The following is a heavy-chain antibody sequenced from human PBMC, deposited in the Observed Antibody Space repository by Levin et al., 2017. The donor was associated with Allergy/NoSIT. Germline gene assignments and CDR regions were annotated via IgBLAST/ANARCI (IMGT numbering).Heavy chain of an antibody. Sequence: GESLKISCAASGVSVNSHYMSWVRQAPGKGLEWVSVIYAGGNTYYADSVRGRFTISRDNSKNTLYLQMNRLRAEDTAMYYCAIYSYGSFDFWGRGTMVTVSS. J-gene: IGHJ3*01. CDR1: GVSVNSHY. D-gene: IGHD5-18*01. CDR3: AIYSYGSFDF. V-gene: IGHV3-53*01. CDR2: IYAGGNT.